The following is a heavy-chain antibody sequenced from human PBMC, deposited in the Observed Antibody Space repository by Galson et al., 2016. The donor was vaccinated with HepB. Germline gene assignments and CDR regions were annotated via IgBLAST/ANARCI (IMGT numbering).Heavy chain of an antibody. CDR2: IYYSGST. Sequence: SETLSLTCSVSGDSIRSYFWSWIRQPPGKGLEWIGYIYYSGSTNHNPSLKSRVTMSVDTSRNQLSLKLSSVTAADTAVYYCARAPVQLFDSWGQGVLVIVSS. D-gene: IGHD1-1*01. CDR3: ARAPVQLFDS. V-gene: IGHV4-59*01. J-gene: IGHJ4*02. CDR1: GDSIRSYF.